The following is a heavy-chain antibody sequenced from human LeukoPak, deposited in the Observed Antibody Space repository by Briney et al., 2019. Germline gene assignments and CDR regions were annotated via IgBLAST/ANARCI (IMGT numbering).Heavy chain of an antibody. CDR1: GDTISAYS. D-gene: IGHD3-10*01. Sequence: GASVKVSCKAAGDTISAYSLNWVRQAPGQGLEWMGGIIPIVGRAYYSQNLQSRVTITADKSTRTAYMELSRLVSEDTAIYYCAKGRGRLHVNRGVYNYHYYMEVWGTGTTVIVSS. V-gene: IGHV1-69*10. CDR2: IIPIVGRA. CDR3: AKGRGRLHVNRGVYNYHYYMEV. J-gene: IGHJ6*03.